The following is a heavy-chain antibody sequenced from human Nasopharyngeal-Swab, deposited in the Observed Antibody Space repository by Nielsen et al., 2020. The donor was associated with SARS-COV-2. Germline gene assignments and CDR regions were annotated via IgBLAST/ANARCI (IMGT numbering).Heavy chain of an antibody. J-gene: IGHJ4*02. D-gene: IGHD4/OR15-4a*01. V-gene: IGHV3-7*01. CDR2: IKEVESEK. CDR1: GFNFRNHW. CDR3: ARGPDYGTRTDYFDS. Sequence: GGSLRLSCRGSGFNFRNHWMSWVRQAPGKGLEWVASIKEVESEKQYVDSVRGRFTISRDNARNLVFLEMKSLRVDDMATYFCARGPDYGTRTDYFDSWGQGILVTVSS.